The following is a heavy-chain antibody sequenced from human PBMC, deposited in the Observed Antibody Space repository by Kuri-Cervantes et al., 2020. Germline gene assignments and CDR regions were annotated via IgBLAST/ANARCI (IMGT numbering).Heavy chain of an antibody. CDR3: ARRNLYYDILTGSGDGMDV. Sequence: GESLKISCAASGFPFSTYAMTWVRQAPGKGLEWVSTIREGGASTYYADSVKGRFTISRDDSKNTLYLQMNSLRAEDAAVYYCARRNLYYDILTGSGDGMDVWGQGTTVTVSS. D-gene: IGHD3-9*01. CDR2: IREGGAST. CDR1: GFPFSTYA. J-gene: IGHJ6*02. V-gene: IGHV3-23*01.